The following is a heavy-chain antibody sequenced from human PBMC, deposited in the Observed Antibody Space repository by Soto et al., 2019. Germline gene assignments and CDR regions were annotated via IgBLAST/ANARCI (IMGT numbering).Heavy chain of an antibody. V-gene: IGHV3-30-3*01. CDR1: GFTFSSYA. Sequence: QVQLVESGGGVVQPGRSLRLSCAASGFTFSSYAMRWVRQAPGKGLEWVAVISYDGSNKYYADSVKGRFTISRDNSKNTLYLQMNSLRAEDTAVYYCARARRQGNNWFDPWGQGTLVTVSS. CDR2: ISYDGSNK. CDR3: ARARRQGNNWFDP. J-gene: IGHJ5*02. D-gene: IGHD6-25*01.